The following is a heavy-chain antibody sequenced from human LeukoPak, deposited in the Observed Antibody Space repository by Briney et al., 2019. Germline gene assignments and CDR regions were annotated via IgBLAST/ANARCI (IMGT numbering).Heavy chain of an antibody. V-gene: IGHV3-53*01. Sequence: GGSLRLSCAASGFTVSSNYMSWVRQALGKGLEWVSVIYSGGTTYYADSVKGRFTISRDNSNNTLYLQMNSLRAEDTAVYYCARGPVTKFEIWGQGTILTVSS. J-gene: IGHJ3*02. CDR3: ARGPVTKFEI. D-gene: IGHD4-17*01. CDR2: IYSGGTT. CDR1: GFTVSSNY.